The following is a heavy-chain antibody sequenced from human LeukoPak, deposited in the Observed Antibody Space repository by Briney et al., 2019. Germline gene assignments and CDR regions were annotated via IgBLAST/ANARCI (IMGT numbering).Heavy chain of an antibody. CDR2: SYTTGRT. Sequence: PSETLSLTCTVSGGSIGSYYWSWVRQPAGKGLEWIGCSYTTGRTIYNPSLKSRVTISVDTSKNQFSLKLSSVTAADSAVYYCARLIVVVPAATHDAFDIWGQGTMVTVSS. CDR1: GGSIGSYY. J-gene: IGHJ3*02. V-gene: IGHV4-4*07. CDR3: ARLIVVVPAATHDAFDI. D-gene: IGHD2-2*01.